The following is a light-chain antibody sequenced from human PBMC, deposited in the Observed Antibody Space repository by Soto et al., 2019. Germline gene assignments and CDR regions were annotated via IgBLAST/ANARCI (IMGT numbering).Light chain of an antibody. V-gene: IGKV3-15*01. Sequence: EIVMTQSPATLSVSPGERATLSCRASQSVSSNLAWYQQKPGHAPRLLIYGASTRATGIPARFSGSGSGTEFNLTISSLQSEDFAIYYCQHYNNWPPWTFGQGTKVEIK. CDR2: GAS. J-gene: IGKJ1*01. CDR1: QSVSSN. CDR3: QHYNNWPPWT.